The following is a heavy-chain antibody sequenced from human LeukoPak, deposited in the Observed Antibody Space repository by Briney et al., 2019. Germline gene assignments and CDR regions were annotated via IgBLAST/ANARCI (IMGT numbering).Heavy chain of an antibody. CDR1: EFTFSTYG. Sequence: GGSLRLSCAASEFTFSTYGMHWVRQAPGKGLEWVAVISYDGSYKFYADSVKGRFTISRDNSKSTLYLQMNSLRAEDTAVYYCARAGTWLQLEYAFDIWGQGTMVTVSS. J-gene: IGHJ3*02. D-gene: IGHD5-24*01. CDR2: ISYDGSYK. CDR3: ARAGTWLQLEYAFDI. V-gene: IGHV3-30*03.